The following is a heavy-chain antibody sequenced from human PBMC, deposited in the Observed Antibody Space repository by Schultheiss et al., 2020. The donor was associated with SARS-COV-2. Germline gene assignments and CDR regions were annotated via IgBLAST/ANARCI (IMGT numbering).Heavy chain of an antibody. CDR1: GGSFSGYY. D-gene: IGHD3-3*01. J-gene: IGHJ5*02. V-gene: IGHV4-59*12. Sequence: SETLSLTCAVYGGSFSGYYWSWIRQPPGKGLEWIGYIYYSGSTNYNPSLKSRVTISVDTSKNQFSLKLSSVTAADTAVYYCARELRFLEWLLYSWFDPWGQGTLVTVSS. CDR2: IYYSGST. CDR3: ARELRFLEWLLYSWFDP.